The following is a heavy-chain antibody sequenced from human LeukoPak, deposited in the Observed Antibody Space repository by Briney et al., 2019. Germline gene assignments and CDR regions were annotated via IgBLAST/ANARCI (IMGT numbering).Heavy chain of an antibody. V-gene: IGHV4-4*07. D-gene: IGHD2-15*01. CDR3: AKSGDFYFGMDI. CDR2: VFNTGTT. CDR1: GGSISSYY. J-gene: IGHJ6*02. Sequence: SETLSLTCSVSGGSISSYYWNWIRQPAGKGLEWIGRVFNTGTTNYNPPLKSRVTMSLDTSKSQFSLSLSSVTAADTAIYWCAKSGDFYFGMDIWGQGTTVTVSS.